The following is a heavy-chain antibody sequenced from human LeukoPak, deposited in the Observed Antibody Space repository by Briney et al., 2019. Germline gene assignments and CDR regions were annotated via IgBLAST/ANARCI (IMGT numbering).Heavy chain of an antibody. CDR1: GFIFSSYW. V-gene: IGHV3-74*01. Sequence: QSGGSLRLSCAASGFIFSSYWMHWVRHAPGKGLVWVARINTDGSSTTYADSVKGRFTISRDNAKNTLYLQMNSLRAEDTAVYFCARSYHGSKTRPLDYWGQGTLVTVSS. CDR3: ARSYHGSKTRPLDY. J-gene: IGHJ4*02. CDR2: INTDGSST. D-gene: IGHD1-14*01.